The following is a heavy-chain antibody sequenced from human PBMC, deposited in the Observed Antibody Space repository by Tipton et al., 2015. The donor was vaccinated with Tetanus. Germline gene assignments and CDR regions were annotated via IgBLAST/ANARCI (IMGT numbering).Heavy chain of an antibody. D-gene: IGHD3-16*01. J-gene: IGHJ6*02. CDR1: GFTFSDSY. Sequence: SLRLSCAVSGFTFSDSYMSWIRQAPGKGLEWVSNISSSGSTMYYADSVKGRFTISRDNAKNSLYLQMNSLRADDTAVYYCARDRGSSAYGYYYGMDVRGQGTTVTVSS. CDR2: ISSSGSTM. CDR3: ARDRGSSAYGYYYGMDV. V-gene: IGHV3-11*01.